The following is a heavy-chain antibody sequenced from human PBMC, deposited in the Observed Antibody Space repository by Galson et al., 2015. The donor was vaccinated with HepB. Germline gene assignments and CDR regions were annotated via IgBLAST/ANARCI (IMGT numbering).Heavy chain of an antibody. CDR3: AKGDSNKTLGYYYYYGMDV. D-gene: IGHD2-8*01. J-gene: IGHJ6*02. Sequence: SLRLSCAASGFTFSSYAMSWVRQAPGKGLEWVPAISGSGGSTYYADSVKGRFTISRDNSKNTLYLQMNSLRAEDTAVYYCAKGDSNKTLGYYYYYGMDVWGQGTTVTVSS. CDR1: GFTFSSYA. CDR2: ISGSGGST. V-gene: IGHV3-23*01.